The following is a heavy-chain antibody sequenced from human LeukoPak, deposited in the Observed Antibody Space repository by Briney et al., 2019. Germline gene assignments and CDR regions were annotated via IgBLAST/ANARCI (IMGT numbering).Heavy chain of an antibody. Sequence: GGSLRLSCAASGFTFDDYAMHWVRQAPGKGLEWVSGISWNSGSIGYADSVKGRFTISRDNAKNSLYLQMNSLRAEDMALYYCAKESDGLAFDYWGQGTLVTVSS. J-gene: IGHJ4*02. CDR1: GFTFDDYA. CDR2: ISWNSGSI. V-gene: IGHV3-9*03. D-gene: IGHD5-24*01. CDR3: AKESDGLAFDY.